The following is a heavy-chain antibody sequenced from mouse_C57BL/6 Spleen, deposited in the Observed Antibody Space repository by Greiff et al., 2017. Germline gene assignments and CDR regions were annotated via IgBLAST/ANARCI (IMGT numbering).Heavy chain of an antibody. CDR1: GYTFTSYW. D-gene: IGHD1-1*01. J-gene: IGHJ1*03. V-gene: IGHV1-64*01. CDR2: IHPNSGST. Sequence: QVQLKQPGAELVKPGASVKLSCKASGYTFTSYWMHWVKQRPGQGLEWIGMIHPNSGSTNYNEKFKSKATLTVDKSSSTAYMQLSSLTSEDSAVYYCARGYYGSWYFDVWGTGTTVTVSS. CDR3: ARGYYGSWYFDV.